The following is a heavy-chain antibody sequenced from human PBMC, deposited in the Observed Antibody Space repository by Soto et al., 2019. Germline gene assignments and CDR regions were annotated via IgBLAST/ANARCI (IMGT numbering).Heavy chain of an antibody. Sequence: SVEVCCKESGGTFRSCARRWVRQATRQGLEWMGGIIPIFGTANYAQKFQGRVTITADESTSTAYMELSSLRPEDPAVDYCARGGGGDYYDSSGYHVFEIWRQGTMVTVSS. J-gene: IGHJ3*02. CDR1: GGTFRSCA. CDR2: IIPIFGTA. V-gene: IGHV1-69*13. D-gene: IGHD3-22*01. CDR3: ARGGGGDYYDSSGYHVFEI.